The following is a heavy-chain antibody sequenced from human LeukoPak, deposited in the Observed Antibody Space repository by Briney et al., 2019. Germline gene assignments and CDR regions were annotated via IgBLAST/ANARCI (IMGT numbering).Heavy chain of an antibody. Sequence: GGSLRLSCAASGFTVSSNYMSWVRQAPGKGLEWVSVIYSGGNTYYADSVKGRFTISRDNSKNTLYLQMNSLRAEDTAVYYCASGYCSGGHCYSVYFQHWGQGALVTVSS. CDR1: GFTVSSNY. V-gene: IGHV3-53*01. CDR2: IYSGGNT. D-gene: IGHD2-15*01. J-gene: IGHJ1*01. CDR3: ASGYCSGGHCYSVYFQH.